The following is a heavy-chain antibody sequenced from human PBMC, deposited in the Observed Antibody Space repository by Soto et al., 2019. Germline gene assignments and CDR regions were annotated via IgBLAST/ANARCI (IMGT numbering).Heavy chain of an antibody. CDR3: ANRSGWYFRYFQH. D-gene: IGHD6-19*01. V-gene: IGHV3-23*01. CDR1: GFTFSSYA. CDR2: ISGSGGST. J-gene: IGHJ1*01. Sequence: GGSLRLSWAASGFTFSSYAMSWVRQAPGKGLEWVSAISGSGGSTYYADSVKGRFTISRDNSKNTLYRQRNSLSAAAPVVYHCANRSGWYFRYFQHWRQRTLVTVSS.